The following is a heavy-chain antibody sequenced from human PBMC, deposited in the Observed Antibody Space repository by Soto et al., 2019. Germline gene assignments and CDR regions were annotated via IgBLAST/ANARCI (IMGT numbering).Heavy chain of an antibody. J-gene: IGHJ5*02. CDR1: GGSISSSNW. D-gene: IGHD3-22*01. Sequence: PSETLSLTCAVSGGSISSSNWWGWVRQPPGKGLEWIGEIYHSGSTNYNPSLKSRVTISVDKSKNQFSLKLSSVTAADTAVYYCARTYYYDIRGYYRGRDWFDPWGQGTLVT. V-gene: IGHV4-4*02. CDR3: ARTYYYDIRGYYRGRDWFDP. CDR2: IYHSGST.